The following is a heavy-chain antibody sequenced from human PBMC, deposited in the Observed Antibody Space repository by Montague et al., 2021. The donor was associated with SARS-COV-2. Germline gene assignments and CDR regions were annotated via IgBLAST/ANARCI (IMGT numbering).Heavy chain of an antibody. J-gene: IGHJ3*02. CDR2: IYDGGAV. CDR1: GGSITGYY. V-gene: IGHV4-59*01. Sequence: SETLSLTCTVSGGSITGYYWSWLRRSPGKGLEWIAYIYDGGAVNYNTSLGSRVTISTDTSKNQLSLKVNSVTAADTAVYYCVRDHPYGGPRGAYDIWGRGTVVTVSS. CDR3: VRDHPYGGPRGAYDI. D-gene: IGHD4-23*01.